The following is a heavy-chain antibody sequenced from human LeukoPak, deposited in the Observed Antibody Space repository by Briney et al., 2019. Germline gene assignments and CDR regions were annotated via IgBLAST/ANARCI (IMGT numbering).Heavy chain of an antibody. J-gene: IGHJ4*02. Sequence: PGGSLRLSCAASGFTFSNAWMSWVRQAPGKGLEWVGRIKSKTDGGTADYAAPVKGRFTISRDDSKNTLYLQMNSLKTEDTAVYYCTTGIAVAGPNPDFDYWGQGTLVTVSS. D-gene: IGHD6-19*01. CDR3: TTGIAVAGPNPDFDY. CDR2: IKSKTDGGTA. CDR1: GFTFSNAW. V-gene: IGHV3-15*01.